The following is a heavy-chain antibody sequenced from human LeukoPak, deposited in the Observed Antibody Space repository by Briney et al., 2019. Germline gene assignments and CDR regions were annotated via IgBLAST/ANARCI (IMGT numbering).Heavy chain of an antibody. V-gene: IGHV3-66*01. J-gene: IGHJ4*02. Sequence: GGSLRLSCAASGFIVSTNYMSWVRQAPGKGLEWVSVIYSNDNTYYADSVKGRFTTSRDSSKNTLYLHMTSLRAEDTAVYYCARGTFDWGQGTLVTVSS. D-gene: IGHD1-14*01. CDR3: ARGTFD. CDR2: IYSNDNT. CDR1: GFIVSTNY.